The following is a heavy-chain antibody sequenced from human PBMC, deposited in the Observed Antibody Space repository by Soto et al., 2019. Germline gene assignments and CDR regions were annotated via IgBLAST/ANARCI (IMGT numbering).Heavy chain of an antibody. Sequence: ETLSLTSTVSGGSVSSGRYYWSWIRQPPGKGLEWIGYIYYSGSTKYNPSLKSRVTISVDTSKNQFSLKLSSMTAADTAVYYCARSGSGSGWLGGQGTLVTVSS. J-gene: IGHJ4*02. V-gene: IGHV4-61*01. D-gene: IGHD6-19*01. CDR2: IYYSGST. CDR3: ARSGSGSGWL. CDR1: GGSVSSGRYY.